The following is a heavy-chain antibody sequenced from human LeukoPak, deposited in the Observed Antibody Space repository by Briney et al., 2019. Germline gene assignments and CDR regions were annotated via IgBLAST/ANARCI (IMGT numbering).Heavy chain of an antibody. CDR2: IYPGDSDT. CDR1: GYSFNTYW. D-gene: IGHD5/OR15-5a*01. Sequence: GESPKISRNGSGYSFNTYWIAWVRQRPGRGPEWVGRIYPGDSDTRYSPSFQGQVGSSADNCISAAYLQWSSLKASDTAMYYGARRRGPSVVDAFDLWGQGTLVTVSS. J-gene: IGHJ3*01. V-gene: IGHV5-51*01. CDR3: ARRRGPSVVDAFDL.